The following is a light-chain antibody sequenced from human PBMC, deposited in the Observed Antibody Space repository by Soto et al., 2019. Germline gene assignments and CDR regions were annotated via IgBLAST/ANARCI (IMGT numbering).Light chain of an antibody. CDR3: QQYTA. V-gene: IGKV1-5*01. CDR2: DAS. Sequence: DIQMTQSPSTLSASVGDRVTITCRASQSISSWLAWYQQKPGKAPKLLIYDASSLESGVPSRFSGSGSGTEFTLTISSLQPDDFATYYCQQYTAFGQATKVEIK. CDR1: QSISSW. J-gene: IGKJ1*01.